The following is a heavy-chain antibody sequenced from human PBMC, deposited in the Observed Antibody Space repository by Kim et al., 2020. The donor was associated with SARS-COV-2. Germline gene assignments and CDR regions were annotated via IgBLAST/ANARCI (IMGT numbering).Heavy chain of an antibody. Sequence: SETLSLTCTVSGGSTSSFYWSWIRQPPGKGLEWIGCIFHTGITNYSPSLKSRITLSVDTSKNQFSLKLKSVTAADTAVYYCVRLRGLAGGAHLDYWGQGT. J-gene: IGHJ4*02. CDR3: VRLRGLAGGAHLDY. CDR2: IFHTGIT. CDR1: GGSTSSFY. D-gene: IGHD3-16*01. V-gene: IGHV4-59*08.